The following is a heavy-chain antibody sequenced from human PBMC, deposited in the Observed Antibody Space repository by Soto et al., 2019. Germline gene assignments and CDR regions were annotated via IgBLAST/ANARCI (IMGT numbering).Heavy chain of an antibody. CDR2: VYPGDSGT. Sequence: GESLKISCKCSGYSFTSYWIGWVRQVPGKGLEWMGIVYPGDSGTRYSPSFQGQVTISADKSISTAYLQWSSLKASDTAMYYCARHAGIAARPVFYYYGMDVWGQGTTVTVSS. CDR1: GYSFTSYW. D-gene: IGHD6-6*01. V-gene: IGHV5-51*01. CDR3: ARHAGIAARPVFYYYGMDV. J-gene: IGHJ6*02.